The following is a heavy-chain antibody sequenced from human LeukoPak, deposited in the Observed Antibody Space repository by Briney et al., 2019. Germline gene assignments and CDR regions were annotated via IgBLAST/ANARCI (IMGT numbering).Heavy chain of an antibody. Sequence: PGASLQISYQGSGSSFTSYWIGWVRQLPGKGLEWMGIIYPGDSDTRYSPSFQGQFTISADKSISTAYLQWSSLKASDTAMYYCARHGRYSGSYSFAFDIWGQGTMVTVSS. CDR3: ARHGRYSGSYSFAFDI. CDR1: GSSFTSYW. CDR2: IYPGDSDT. V-gene: IGHV5-51*01. J-gene: IGHJ3*02. D-gene: IGHD1-26*01.